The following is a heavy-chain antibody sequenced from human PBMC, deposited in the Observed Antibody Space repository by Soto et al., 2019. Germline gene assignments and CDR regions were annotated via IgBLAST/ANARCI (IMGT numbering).Heavy chain of an antibody. V-gene: IGHV1-24*01. D-gene: IGHD3-22*01. Sequence: GASVKVSCKVSGYTLTELSMHWVRQAPGKGLEWMGGFDPEDGETIYAQKFQERVTMTEDTSTDTAYMELSSLRSEDTAVYSCAKDRVPNDSSGYYSIVIESWGQGTLVTVSS. CDR2: FDPEDGET. CDR3: AKDRVPNDSSGYYSIVIES. CDR1: GYTLTELS. J-gene: IGHJ4*02.